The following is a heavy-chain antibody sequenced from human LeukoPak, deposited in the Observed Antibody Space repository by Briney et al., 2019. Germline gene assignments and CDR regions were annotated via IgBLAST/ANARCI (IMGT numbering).Heavy chain of an antibody. D-gene: IGHD2-2*01. CDR2: IIPILGIA. J-gene: IGHJ6*02. V-gene: IGHV1-69*04. Sequence: GASVKVSGKASGGTFSSYAISWVRQAPGQGLEWMGRIIPILGIANYAQKFQGRVTITADKSTSTAYMELSSLRSEDTAVYYGAREYQQQHYYGMDVWGQGTTVTVSS. CDR1: GGTFSSYA. CDR3: AREYQQQHYYGMDV.